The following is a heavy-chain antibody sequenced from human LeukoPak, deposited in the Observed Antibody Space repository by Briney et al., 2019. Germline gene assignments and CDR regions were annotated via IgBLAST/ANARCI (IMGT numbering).Heavy chain of an antibody. Sequence: QAGGSLRLSCAASGFTFSSYAMSWVRQAPGKGLEWVSAISGSGGSTYYADSVKGRFTISRDNSKNTLYLQMNSLRAEDTAVYYCAKDFRIYSGYDFGTFDPWGQGALVTVSS. D-gene: IGHD5-12*01. CDR3: AKDFRIYSGYDFGTFDP. CDR1: GFTFSSYA. V-gene: IGHV3-23*01. J-gene: IGHJ5*02. CDR2: ISGSGGST.